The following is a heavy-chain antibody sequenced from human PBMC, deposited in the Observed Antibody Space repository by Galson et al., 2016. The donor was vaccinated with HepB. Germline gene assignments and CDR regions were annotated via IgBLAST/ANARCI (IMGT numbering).Heavy chain of an antibody. CDR2: ISGGGGRT. CDR1: GFTFSSYA. V-gene: IGHV3-23*01. J-gene: IGHJ4*02. Sequence: SLRLSCAASGFTFSSYAMSWVRQAPGKGLEWVSAISGGGGRTYYAAAVKGRVTISRDNSKNTLYLQMNSLRVEDTAVYYCAKGSALWFGESLDYWGQGTLVTVSS. CDR3: AKGSALWFGESLDY. D-gene: IGHD3-10*01.